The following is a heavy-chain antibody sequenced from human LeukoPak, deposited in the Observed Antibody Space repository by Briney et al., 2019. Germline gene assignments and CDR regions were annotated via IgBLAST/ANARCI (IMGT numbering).Heavy chain of an antibody. CDR1: GGSISSSSYY. D-gene: IGHD3-22*01. CDR3: ARSGQNPFTMIPRGWFDP. J-gene: IGHJ5*02. Sequence: SETLSLTCTVSGGSISSSSYYWGWIRQPPGKGLEWIGSIYYSGSTYYNPSLKSRVTISVDTSKNQFSLKLSSVTAADTAVYYCARSGQNPFTMIPRGWFDPWGQGTLVTVSS. V-gene: IGHV4-39*07. CDR2: IYYSGST.